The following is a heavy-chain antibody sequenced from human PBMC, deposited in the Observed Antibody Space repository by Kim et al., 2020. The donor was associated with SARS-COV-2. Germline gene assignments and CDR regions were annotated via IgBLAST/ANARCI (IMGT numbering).Heavy chain of an antibody. Sequence: GGSLRLSCAASGFTFSSYAMSWVRQAPGKGLEWVSAISGGVGSTYYADSVKGRFTISRDNSKNTLYLQMNSLRAEDTAVYYCAKATATVGKPVVGYWGQGTLVTVSS. CDR2: ISGGVGST. J-gene: IGHJ4*02. V-gene: IGHV3-23*01. D-gene: IGHD2-21*01. CDR3: AKATATVGKPVVGY. CDR1: GFTFSSYA.